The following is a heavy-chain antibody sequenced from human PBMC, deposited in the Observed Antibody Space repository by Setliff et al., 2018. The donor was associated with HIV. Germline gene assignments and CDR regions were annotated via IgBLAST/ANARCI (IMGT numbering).Heavy chain of an antibody. CDR3: AREFSSSWYGWFDP. CDR2: INPSDGGA. V-gene: IGHV1-2*02. CDR1: GYAFTGYY. J-gene: IGHJ5*02. D-gene: IGHD6-13*01. Sequence: GASVKVSCKASGYAFTGYYLHWVRQAPGQGLEWMGWINPSDGGAKYAHNFEGRVTITRDTSASTAYMELSSLRSEDTAVYYCAREFSSSWYGWFDPWGQGTLVTVSS.